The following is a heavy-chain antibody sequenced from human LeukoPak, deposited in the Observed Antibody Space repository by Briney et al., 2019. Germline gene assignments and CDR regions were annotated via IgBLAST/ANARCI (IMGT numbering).Heavy chain of an antibody. CDR3: ARDDTHYYDILTGYYKY. CDR1: GFTFSDYY. V-gene: IGHV3-11*04. Sequence: PGGFLRLSCAASGFTFSDYYMSWIRQAPGKGLEWVSYISSSGSTIYYADSVKGRFTISRDNAKNPLYLQMNSLRAEDTAVYHCARDDTHYYDILTGYYKYWGQGTLVTVSS. D-gene: IGHD3-9*01. CDR2: ISSSGSTI. J-gene: IGHJ4*02.